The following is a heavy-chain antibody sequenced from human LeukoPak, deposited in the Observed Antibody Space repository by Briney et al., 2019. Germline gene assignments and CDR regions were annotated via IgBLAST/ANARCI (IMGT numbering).Heavy chain of an antibody. D-gene: IGHD5-18*01. J-gene: IGHJ4*02. V-gene: IGHV3-30*04. Sequence: GRSLRLSCAASGFTFSSYAMHWVRQAPGKGLEWVAVISYDGSNKYYADSVKGRFTISRDNSKNTLYLQMNSLRAEDTAVYYCAKDTGGIPGYWGQGTLVTVSS. CDR1: GFTFSSYA. CDR2: ISYDGSNK. CDR3: AKDTGGIPGY.